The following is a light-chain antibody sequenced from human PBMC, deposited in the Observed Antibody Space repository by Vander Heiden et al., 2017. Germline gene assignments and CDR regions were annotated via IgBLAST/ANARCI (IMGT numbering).Light chain of an antibody. CDR2: DVS. Sequence: QSALTQPASVSGSPGQSFTISSTGTSSDGGGSNYVSWYQQHQGKAPKLMIYDVSNRPSGASNRFSGSKSDNTASLTISELQAEEEADYYCSSYTSSSLWVFGGGTKLTVL. J-gene: IGLJ3*02. CDR3: SSYTSSSLWV. V-gene: IGLV2-14*01. CDR1: SSDGGGSNY.